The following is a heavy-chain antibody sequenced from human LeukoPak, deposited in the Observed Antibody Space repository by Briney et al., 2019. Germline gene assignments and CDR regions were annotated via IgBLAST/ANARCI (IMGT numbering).Heavy chain of an antibody. CDR2: ISGSGSNT. CDR1: GSTFGNHA. CDR3: AKAGIYYYGSGSPN. J-gene: IGHJ4*02. Sequence: GGSLRLSCAASGSTFGNHAMNWVRQAPRKGLEWVSVISGSGSNTYYADSVKGRFTISRDNSKNTLYLQMNSLRAEDTAVYYCAKAGIYYYGSGSPNWGQGTLVTVSS. D-gene: IGHD3-10*01. V-gene: IGHV3-23*01.